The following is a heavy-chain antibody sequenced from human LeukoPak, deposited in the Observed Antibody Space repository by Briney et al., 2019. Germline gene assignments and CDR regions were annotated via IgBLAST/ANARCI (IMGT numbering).Heavy chain of an antibody. D-gene: IGHD3-3*01. V-gene: IGHV3-30*02. CDR3: ARDYEY. Sequence: GGSLRLSCAASGFTFNNYWMSWVRQAPGKGLEWVAFIRYDGSNKYYADSVEGRFTISRDNAKNSLDLQMNSLRAEDTAVYYCARDYEYWGQGTLVTVSS. J-gene: IGHJ4*02. CDR1: GFTFNNYW. CDR2: IRYDGSNK.